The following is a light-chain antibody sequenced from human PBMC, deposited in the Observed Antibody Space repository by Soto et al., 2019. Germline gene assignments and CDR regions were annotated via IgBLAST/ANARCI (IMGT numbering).Light chain of an antibody. Sequence: DIQMTQFPSTLSASVGDRVTITCRASQSISNRLAWFQQKSGEAPNLLIHKASSLESGVPSRFSGSGSGTEFTLTISSLQPDDFATYYCQQYNTSSWTFGQGTKV. CDR2: KAS. J-gene: IGKJ1*01. CDR1: QSISNR. V-gene: IGKV1-5*03. CDR3: QQYNTSSWT.